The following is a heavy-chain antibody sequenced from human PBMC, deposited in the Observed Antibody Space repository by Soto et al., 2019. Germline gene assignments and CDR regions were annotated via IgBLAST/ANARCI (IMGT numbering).Heavy chain of an antibody. D-gene: IGHD2-8*01. V-gene: IGHV1-2*02. CDR2: INPNSGGT. Sequence: ASVKVSCKASGYTFTGYYMHWVRQAPGQGLEWMGWINPNSGGTNYAQKFQGRVTMTRDTSISTAYMELSRLRSDDTAVYYCARDRGRVLMVYRPEVNGMDVWGQGXTVTVYS. CDR3: ARDRGRVLMVYRPEVNGMDV. CDR1: GYTFTGYY. J-gene: IGHJ6*02.